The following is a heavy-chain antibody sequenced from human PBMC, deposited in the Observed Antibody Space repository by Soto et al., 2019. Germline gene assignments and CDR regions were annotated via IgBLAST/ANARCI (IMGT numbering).Heavy chain of an antibody. CDR3: ARVFVFKDIVVVVAATEGYDY. V-gene: IGHV3-7*03. Sequence: EVQLVESGGGLVQPGGSLRLSCAAAGFTFSSYWMSWVRQAPGKGLEWVANIKQDGSEKYYVDSVKGRFTISRDNAKNSLYLQMNSLRAEDTAVYYCARVFVFKDIVVVVAATEGYDYWGQGTLVTVSS. CDR1: GFTFSSYW. D-gene: IGHD2-15*01. CDR2: IKQDGSEK. J-gene: IGHJ4*02.